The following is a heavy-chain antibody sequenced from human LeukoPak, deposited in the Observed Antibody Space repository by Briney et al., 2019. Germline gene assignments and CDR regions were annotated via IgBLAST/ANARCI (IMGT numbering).Heavy chain of an antibody. J-gene: IGHJ4*02. CDR3: ARGNYYGSGSYEDY. D-gene: IGHD3-10*01. CDR1: GGPIDSSSFY. V-gene: IGHV4-39*01. Sequence: PSETLSLTCTVSGGPIDSSSFYWGWIRQSPGKGLEWLGSIYYSGSTNYNPTLKSRVAISVDTSKNQFSLKLSSVTAADTAVYYCARGNYYGSGSYEDYWGQGTLVTVSS. CDR2: IYYSGST.